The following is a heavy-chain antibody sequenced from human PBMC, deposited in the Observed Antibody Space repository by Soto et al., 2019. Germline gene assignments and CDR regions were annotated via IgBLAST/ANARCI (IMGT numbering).Heavy chain of an antibody. CDR1: SASIITEQR. J-gene: IGHJ4*02. CDR3: ARSFGWYAIDH. Sequence: QMQLQESGPGLAKPSETLSLTCAVSSASIITEQRWTWVRQPPGKGLEWIGEIHHSGSTNNNPSLRSRVTMSVDKSKNQFSLNLNSVTAADTALYYCARSFGWYAIDHWGQGTLVIVSS. CDR2: IHHSGST. D-gene: IGHD6-19*01. V-gene: IGHV4-4*02.